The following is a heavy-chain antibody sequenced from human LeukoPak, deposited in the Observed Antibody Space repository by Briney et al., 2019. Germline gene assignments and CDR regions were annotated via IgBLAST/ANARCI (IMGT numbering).Heavy chain of an antibody. CDR3: ASGGIAAAGAEYFHH. D-gene: IGHD6-13*01. Sequence: SETLSLTCTVSGGSISSYYWSWIRQPPGKGLEWIGYIYYSGSTNYNPSLKSRVTISVDTSKNQFSLKLSSVTAADTAVYYCASGGIAAAGAEYFHHWGQGTLVTVSS. J-gene: IGHJ1*01. CDR1: GGSISSYY. CDR2: IYYSGST. V-gene: IGHV4-59*12.